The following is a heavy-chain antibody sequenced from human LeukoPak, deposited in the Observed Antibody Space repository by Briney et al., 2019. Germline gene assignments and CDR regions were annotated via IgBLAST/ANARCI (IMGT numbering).Heavy chain of an antibody. Sequence: SGGSLRLSCAASGFTFSSYAMSWVRQAPGKGLEWVSAISGDGGSTYYADSVKGRLTISRDNSKNTLYLQMSSLRAEDTAIYYCAKGTCSGTRCYTGGLNYWGQGTLVTVSS. CDR1: GFTFSSYA. CDR3: AKGTCSGTRCYTGGLNY. V-gene: IGHV3-23*01. D-gene: IGHD2-2*02. J-gene: IGHJ4*02. CDR2: ISGDGGST.